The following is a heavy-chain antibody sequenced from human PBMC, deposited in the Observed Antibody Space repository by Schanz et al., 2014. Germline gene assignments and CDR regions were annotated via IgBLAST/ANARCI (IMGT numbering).Heavy chain of an antibody. CDR1: GGSISSGGYY. J-gene: IGHJ4*02. CDR3: ARQFYDILTGYWFPYYFDY. D-gene: IGHD3-9*01. CDR2: IYYSGST. V-gene: IGHV4-31*03. Sequence: QVQLQESGPGLVKPSQTLSLTCTVSGGSISSGGYYWSWIRQHPGKGLEWIGYIYYSGSTYYNPSFKSRVTTSVDAPKTQFSLKLSSVTAADTAVYYCARQFYDILTGYWFPYYFDYWGQGTLVTVSS.